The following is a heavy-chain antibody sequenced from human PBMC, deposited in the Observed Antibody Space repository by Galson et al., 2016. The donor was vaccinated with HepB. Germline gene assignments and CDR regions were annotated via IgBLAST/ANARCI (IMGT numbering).Heavy chain of an antibody. CDR2: ISYDGRSA. V-gene: IGHV3-30*03. D-gene: IGHD5-12*01. J-gene: IGHJ4*02. CDR3: ARDRGYNAFDYRPAY. CDR1: GFTFSYYV. Sequence: SLRLSCAASGFTFSYYVMHWVRQAPGKGLEWVALISYDGRSAYYADSVEGRFTISRDNSKNTLSLQMNSLRTEDTAVYYCARDRGYNAFDYRPAYLGQGTLVTV.